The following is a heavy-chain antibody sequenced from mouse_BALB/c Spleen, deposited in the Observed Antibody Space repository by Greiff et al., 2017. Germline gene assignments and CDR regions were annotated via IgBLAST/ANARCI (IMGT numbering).Heavy chain of an antibody. CDR3: ARWSAPYAMDY. J-gene: IGHJ4*01. Sequence: EVKLQESGPGLVKPSQSLSLTCTVTGYSITSDYAWNWIRQFPGNQLEWMGYISYSGSTSYNPSLKSRISITRDTSKNQFFLQLNSVTTEDTATYYCARWSAPYAMDYWGQGTSVTVSS. CDR1: GYSITSDYA. CDR2: ISYSGST. V-gene: IGHV3-2*02.